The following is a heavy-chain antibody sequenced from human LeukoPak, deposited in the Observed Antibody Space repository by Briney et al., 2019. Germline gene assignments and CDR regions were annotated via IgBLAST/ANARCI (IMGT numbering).Heavy chain of an antibody. J-gene: IGHJ6*02. D-gene: IGHD6-19*01. Sequence: GGSLRLSCAASGFTFSSHSMNWVRQAPGKGLEWVSSISSSSSYIYYADSVKGRFTISRDNAKNSLYLQMNSLRAEDTAVYYCARDRNKQSHHGMDVWGQGTTVTVSS. V-gene: IGHV3-21*01. CDR2: ISSSSSYI. CDR3: ARDRNKQSHHGMDV. CDR1: GFTFSSHS.